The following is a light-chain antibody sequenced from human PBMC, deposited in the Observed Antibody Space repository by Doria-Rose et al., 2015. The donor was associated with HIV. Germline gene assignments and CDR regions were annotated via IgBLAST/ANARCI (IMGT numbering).Light chain of an antibody. Sequence: TQSPGTLSLSPGERATLSCRASQSFSSTYLAWYQQQPGHAPSLLIYDVSTRSTSIPDRLSASVSGTYFTLTINRLEPEDFALYYCHQYGTSWTFGKGTKVEI. CDR3: HQYGTSWT. J-gene: IGKJ1*01. CDR2: DVS. CDR1: QSFSSTY. V-gene: IGKV3-20*01.